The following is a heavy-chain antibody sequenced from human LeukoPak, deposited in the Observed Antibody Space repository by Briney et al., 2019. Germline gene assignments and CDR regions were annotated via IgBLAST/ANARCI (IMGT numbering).Heavy chain of an antibody. CDR3: ARYYDFWSGSSTGGY. CDR2: IYHSGST. Sequence: SETLSLNCTVSGYSINSGYYWGWIRQPPGKGLEWIGSIYHSGSTYYNPSLKSRVTISVDTSKNQSSLKLSSVTAADTGVYYCARYYDFWSGSSTGGYWGQGTLVTVSS. V-gene: IGHV4-38-2*02. J-gene: IGHJ4*02. CDR1: GYSINSGYY. D-gene: IGHD3-3*01.